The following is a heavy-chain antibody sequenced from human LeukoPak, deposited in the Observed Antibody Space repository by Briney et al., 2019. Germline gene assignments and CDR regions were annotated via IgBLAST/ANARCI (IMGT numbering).Heavy chain of an antibody. CDR1: GDSVSSNSAA. V-gene: IGHV6-1*01. D-gene: IGHD1-26*01. Sequence: SQTLSLTCAISGDSVSSNSAAWNRIRQSPSRGLEWLGRTYYRSKWYNDYAVSVKSRITINPDTSKNQFSLQLNSVTPEDTAVYYCAREPFSGSYYVGENYFDYWGQGTLVTVSS. CDR2: TYYRSKWYN. CDR3: AREPFSGSYYVGENYFDY. J-gene: IGHJ4*02.